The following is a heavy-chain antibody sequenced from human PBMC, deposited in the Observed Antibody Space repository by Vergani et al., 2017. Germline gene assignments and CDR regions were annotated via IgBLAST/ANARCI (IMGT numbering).Heavy chain of an antibody. D-gene: IGHD2-15*01. Sequence: QVQLQESGPGLLKPSETLSLTCAVYGGSFSGYYWSWIRQPPGKGLEWIGEINHSGSTNYNPSLKSRVTISVDTSKNQFSLKLSSVTAADTAVYYCARLRYCSGGSCYSRPATFDPWGQGTLVTVSS. CDR1: GGSFSGYY. V-gene: IGHV4-34*01. CDR2: INHSGST. CDR3: ARLRYCSGGSCYSRPATFDP. J-gene: IGHJ5*02.